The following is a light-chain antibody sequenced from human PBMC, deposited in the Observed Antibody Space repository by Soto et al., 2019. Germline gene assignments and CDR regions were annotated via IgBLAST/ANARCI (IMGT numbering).Light chain of an antibody. Sequence: QSALTQPASASGSPGQSGTISCNGTSCDVGGYNYVSWYQQHPGKAPKFMIYDVSNRPSEVSTRFSGSKSGNTASLTISGLQAEDDADYYCSSYTPGSTPVVFGGGTKLTVL. CDR3: SSYTPGSTPVV. V-gene: IGLV2-14*01. J-gene: IGLJ2*01. CDR2: DVS. CDR1: SCDVGGYNY.